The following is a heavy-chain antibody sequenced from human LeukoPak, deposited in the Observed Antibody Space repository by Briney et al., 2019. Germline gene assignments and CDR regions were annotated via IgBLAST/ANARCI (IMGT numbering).Heavy chain of an antibody. CDR3: ARAEAISGVLDS. Sequence: PGGSLRLSCAASGFTVSSNYMSWVRQAPGKGLEWVSVIYSGGSTYYADSVKGRFTISRDNSNNTLYLRMNSLRADDTAIYYCARAEAISGVLDSWGQGTLVTVSS. V-gene: IGHV3-53*01. CDR2: IYSGGST. J-gene: IGHJ4*02. CDR1: GFTVSSNY. D-gene: IGHD3-10*02.